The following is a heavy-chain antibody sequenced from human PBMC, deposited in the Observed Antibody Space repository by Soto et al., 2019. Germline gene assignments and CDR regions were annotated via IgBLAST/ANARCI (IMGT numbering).Heavy chain of an antibody. CDR2: IYYSGII. D-gene: IGHD6-6*01. J-gene: IGHJ3*02. V-gene: IGHV4-30-4*01. CDR1: GGSISSGDYY. CDR3: AREVGEVDYSSSSDAFDI. Sequence: QVQLQESGPGLVKPSQTLSLTCSVSGGSISSGDYYWSWIRQPPGKGLEWIAYIYYSGIIYYNPSLKSRVTMSTDTSKNQFFLNLDSVSAADTAVYYCAREVGEVDYSSSSDAFDIWGQGTMVTVPS.